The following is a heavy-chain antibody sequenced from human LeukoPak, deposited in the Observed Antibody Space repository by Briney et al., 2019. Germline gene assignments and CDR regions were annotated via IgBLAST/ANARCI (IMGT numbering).Heavy chain of an antibody. CDR3: ARHRSGGYYYGVLDY. V-gene: IGHV4-59*05. CDR1: GGSISNYY. J-gene: IGHJ4*02. CDR2: IYYGGNT. D-gene: IGHD5-18*01. Sequence: SETLSLTCTVSGGSISNYYWSWIRQPPGKGLEWIGSIYYGGNTYYNPSLKSRVTISVDTSRNQSSLKLSSVTAADTAVYYCARHRSGGYYYGVLDYWGQGTLVTVSS.